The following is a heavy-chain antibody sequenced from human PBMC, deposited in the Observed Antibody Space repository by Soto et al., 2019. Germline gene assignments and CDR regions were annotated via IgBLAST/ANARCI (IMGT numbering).Heavy chain of an antibody. CDR3: AKGPQGGYYDSGSSYSRVH. V-gene: IGHV4-34*01. J-gene: IGHJ4*02. CDR1: GGSFNGYY. Sequence: SWTLSLTCAVYGGSFNGYYWSWIRQPPGKGLEWIGEINHSGSANYNPTFKSRVSISVDTSKNQLSLQLGSVSAADTAVYYCAKGPQGGYYDSGSSYSRVHWGEGTLLTVSS. D-gene: IGHD3-10*01. CDR2: INHSGSA.